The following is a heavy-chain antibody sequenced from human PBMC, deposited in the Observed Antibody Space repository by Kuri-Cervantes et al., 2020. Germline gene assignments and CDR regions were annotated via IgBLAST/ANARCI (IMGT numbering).Heavy chain of an antibody. V-gene: IGHV3-11*03. CDR2: ISGSGGDI. CDR1: GFTFSAHY. CDR3: ASQRSTMVQGVAGLLDY. D-gene: IGHD3-10*01. Sequence: GESLKISCVATGFTFSAHYMSWIRQAPGKGLEWVTYISGSGGDINYADSVKGRFTISRDNSKNTLYLQMNSLRAEDTAVYYCASQRSTMVQGVAGLLDYWGQGTLVTVSS. J-gene: IGHJ4*02.